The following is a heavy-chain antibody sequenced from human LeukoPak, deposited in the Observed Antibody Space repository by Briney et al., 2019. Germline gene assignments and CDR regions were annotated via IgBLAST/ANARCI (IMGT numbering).Heavy chain of an antibody. CDR1: GFSVSSNY. D-gene: IGHD3-10*01. CDR3: ARAIYGSGSYYEYTFDY. V-gene: IGHV3-66*01. J-gene: IGHJ4*02. CDR2: IYSGGST. Sequence: GGSLRLSCAASGFSVSSNYMSWVRQAPGKELEWVSVIYSGGSTYYADSVKGRFTISRDNSKNTLYLQMNSPRAEDTSVYYCARAIYGSGSYYEYTFDYWGQGTLVTVSS.